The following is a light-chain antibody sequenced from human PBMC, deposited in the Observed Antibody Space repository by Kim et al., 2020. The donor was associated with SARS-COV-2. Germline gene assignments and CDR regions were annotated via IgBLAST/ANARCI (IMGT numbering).Light chain of an antibody. CDR1: QGISSY. CDR2: DAS. V-gene: IGKV3-11*01. CDR3: QQRTSWPTVT. J-gene: IGKJ4*01. Sequence: EIVLTQSPATLSLSPGERATLSCRASQGISSYLAWYQQKPGQAPRPLIYDASNRATGIPARFSGSGSGTDFTLTISSLEPEDFAVYYCQQRTSWPTVTFGGGTKVEI.